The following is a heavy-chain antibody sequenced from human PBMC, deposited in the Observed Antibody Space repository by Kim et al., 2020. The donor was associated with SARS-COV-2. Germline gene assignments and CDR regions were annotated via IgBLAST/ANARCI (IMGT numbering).Heavy chain of an antibody. Sequence: GGSLRLSCTTSGFTFTDYAMRWVRQAPGKGLEWVAGISDNDSTTYYVDSVKGRFTISRDDSKNTLYLQMNALRADDTAAYYCLKECWSGIWDYCGQGTLV. CDR1: GFTFTDYA. V-gene: IGHV3-30*19. D-gene: IGHD6-13*01. J-gene: IGHJ4*02. CDR3: LKECWSGIWDY. CDR2: ISDNDSTT.